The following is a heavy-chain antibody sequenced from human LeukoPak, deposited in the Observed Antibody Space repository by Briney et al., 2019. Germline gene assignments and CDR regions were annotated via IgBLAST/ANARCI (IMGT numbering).Heavy chain of an antibody. CDR3: ARVNRKVLGYCSSTSCYNFWFDP. D-gene: IGHD2-2*02. V-gene: IGHV4-31*03. CDR1: GGSISSGDHY. CDR2: MYYSGST. J-gene: IGHJ5*02. Sequence: SETLSLTCTVSGGSISSGDHYWSWIRQHPGKGLEWIGYMYYSGSTHYNPSLKSRVTISVDTSKNQFSLKLSSVTAADTAVYYCARVNRKVLGYCSSTSCYNFWFDPWGQGTLVTVSS.